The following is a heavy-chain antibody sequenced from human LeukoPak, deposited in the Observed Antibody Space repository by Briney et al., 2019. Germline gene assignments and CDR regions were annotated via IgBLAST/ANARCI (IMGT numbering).Heavy chain of an antibody. D-gene: IGHD6-19*01. Sequence: GGSLRLSCAASGFTFSSYGMHWVRQAPGKGLEWVAVISYDGSNKYYADSVKGRFTISRDNSKNTLYLQMNSLRAEDTAVYYCASTGIAVAGTVFWGQGTLVTVSS. V-gene: IGHV3-30*03. CDR1: GFTFSSYG. CDR2: ISYDGSNK. CDR3: ASTGIAVAGTVF. J-gene: IGHJ4*02.